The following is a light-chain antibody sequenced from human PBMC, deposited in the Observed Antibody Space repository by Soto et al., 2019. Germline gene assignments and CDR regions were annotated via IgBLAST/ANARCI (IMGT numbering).Light chain of an antibody. J-gene: IGLJ3*02. CDR2: EGN. CDR1: GSAVGTYNL. CDR3: CSYVDTSAFVR. Sequence: QSALTQPASISGSPGQSITIFCTGTGSAVGTYNLVSWYQQHPGKAPNLIIYEGNKRPSGVSRRFSGSKSANTASLTISGLQAEDEAEYYCCSYVDTSAFVRFGGGTKLTVL. V-gene: IGLV2-23*03.